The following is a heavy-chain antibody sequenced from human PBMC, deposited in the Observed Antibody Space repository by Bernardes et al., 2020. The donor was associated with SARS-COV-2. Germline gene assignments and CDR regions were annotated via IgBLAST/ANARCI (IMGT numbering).Heavy chain of an antibody. CDR2: INHSGST. CDR1: GVSFSGYY. J-gene: IGHJ3*02. D-gene: IGHD3-22*01. CDR3: AREGYYDSSGYYHHDAFDI. V-gene: IGHV4-34*01. Sequence: SETLSLTCAVYGVSFSGYYWSWIRQPPGKGLEWIGEINHSGSTNYNPSLKSRVTISVDTSKNQFSLKLSSATAADTAVYYCAREGYYDSSGYYHHDAFDIWGQGTMVTVSS.